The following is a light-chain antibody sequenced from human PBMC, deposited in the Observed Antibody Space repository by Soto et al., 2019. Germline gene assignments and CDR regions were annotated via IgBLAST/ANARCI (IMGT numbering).Light chain of an antibody. J-gene: IGKJ2*01. Sequence: EVVLTQSPATLSLSPGERATLSFRASQSVSNYLAWYQQKTGQAPTLLVSGASSRATDVPDRFSGSGSGTDFTLTINRLEPEDSAGYFCQQYDTSPFTFGQGTKVDIK. CDR1: QSVSNY. CDR2: GAS. CDR3: QQYDTSPFT. V-gene: IGKV3-20*01.